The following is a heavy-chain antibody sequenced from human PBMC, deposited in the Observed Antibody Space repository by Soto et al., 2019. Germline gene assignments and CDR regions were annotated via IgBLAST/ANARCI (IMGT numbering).Heavy chain of an antibody. CDR1: GGTFSSYA. CDR3: ARVPAELELPLFYFDY. V-gene: IGHV1-69*13. CDR2: IIPMFGTA. D-gene: IGHD1-7*01. Sequence: SVKVSCKTSGGTFSSYAISWVRQAPGQGLEWMGGIIPMFGTANYAQKFQGRVTITADESTSTAYMELSSLRSEDTAVYYCARVPAELELPLFYFDYWGQGTLVTVSS. J-gene: IGHJ4*02.